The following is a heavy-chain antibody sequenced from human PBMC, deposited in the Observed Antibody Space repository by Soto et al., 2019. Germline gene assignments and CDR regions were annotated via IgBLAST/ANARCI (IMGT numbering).Heavy chain of an antibody. V-gene: IGHV1-69*04. J-gene: IGHJ4*02. CDR3: AREELRSAFDY. Sequence: SVKVSCKASGGTFSSYTISWVRQAPGQGLEWMGRIIPILGIANYAQKFQGRVTITADESTSTAYMELSSLRSEDTAVYYCAREELRSAFDYWGQGTLVTVSS. D-gene: IGHD1-26*01. CDR2: IIPILGIA. CDR1: GGTFSSYT.